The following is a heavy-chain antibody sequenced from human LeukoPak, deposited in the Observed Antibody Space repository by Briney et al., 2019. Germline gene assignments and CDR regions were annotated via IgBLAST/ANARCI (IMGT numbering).Heavy chain of an antibody. CDR1: GYSISSGHY. CDR3: ARDKGTSYLSSFDY. CDR2: ISSSSSTI. D-gene: IGHD6-6*01. V-gene: IGHV3-11*04. Sequence: LSLTCTVSGYSISSGHYWGWIRHPPGKGLEWVSHISSSSSTIYYADSVKGRFTISRDNAKNSLYLQMNSLRAADTAVYYCARDKGTSYLSSFDYWGQGTLVTVSS. J-gene: IGHJ4*02.